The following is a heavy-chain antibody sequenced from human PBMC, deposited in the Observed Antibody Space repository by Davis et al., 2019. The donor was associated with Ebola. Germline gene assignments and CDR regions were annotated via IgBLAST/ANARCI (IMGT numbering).Heavy chain of an antibody. J-gene: IGHJ5*02. CDR2: ISASGGTT. V-gene: IGHV3-23*01. CDR1: GFTFSDYY. Sequence: GESLKISCAASGFTFSDYYMSWIRQAPGKGLEWVSGISASGGTTYDAASVKGRFTISRDNSNSTLFLQMNSLRAEDTAVYYCAKQLFWFGEETTWGQGTLVAVSS. D-gene: IGHD3-10*01. CDR3: AKQLFWFGEETT.